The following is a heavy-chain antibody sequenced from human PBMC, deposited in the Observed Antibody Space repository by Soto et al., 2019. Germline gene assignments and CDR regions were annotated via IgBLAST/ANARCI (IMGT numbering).Heavy chain of an antibody. Sequence: EVQLVESGGGLIQPGGSLRLSCAASGFTVSSNYMTWVRQAPGKGLEWGSVLYSGGSTYYADSVKGRFTISRDSSKNTLYLQMNSLRAEDTALYYCARDSRNRNFFDFWGQGTLVTVSS. D-gene: IGHD2-2*01. CDR2: LYSGGST. CDR1: GFTVSSNY. CDR3: ARDSRNRNFFDF. J-gene: IGHJ4*02. V-gene: IGHV3-53*01.